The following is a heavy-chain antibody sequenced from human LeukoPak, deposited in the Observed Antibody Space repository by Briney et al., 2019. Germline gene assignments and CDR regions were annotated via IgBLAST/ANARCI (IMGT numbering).Heavy chain of an antibody. D-gene: IGHD2-2*01. CDR2: IRSKANSYAT. CDR1: GFTFSGSA. J-gene: IGHJ6*02. V-gene: IGHV3-73*01. Sequence: GGSLRLSCAASGFTFSGSAMPWVRQASGKGLEWVGRIRSKANSYATAYAASVKGRFTISRDDSKNTAYLQMNSLKTEDTAVYYCTRQEDIVVVPAVYYYYGMDVWGQGTTVTVSS. CDR3: TRQEDIVVVPAVYYYYGMDV.